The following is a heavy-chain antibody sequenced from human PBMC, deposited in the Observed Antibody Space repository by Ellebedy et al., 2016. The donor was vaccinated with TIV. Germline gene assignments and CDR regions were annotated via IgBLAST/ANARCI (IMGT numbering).Heavy chain of an antibody. J-gene: IGHJ4*02. CDR2: IYYSGST. D-gene: IGHD1-1*01. CDR1: GGSISSPSYY. V-gene: IGHV4-39*01. Sequence: MPSETLSLTCTVSGGSISSPSYYWGWIRQPPGKGLEWIGSIYYSGSTYYYPSLKSRVTMSIDTSKNQFSLKLSSVNAADTAVYYCARHHNVERGAIDYGGQGTLVTLSS. CDR3: ARHHNVERGAIDY.